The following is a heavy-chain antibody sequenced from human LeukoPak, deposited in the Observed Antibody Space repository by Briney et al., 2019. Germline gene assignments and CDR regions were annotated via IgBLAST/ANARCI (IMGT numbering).Heavy chain of an antibody. V-gene: IGHV4-38-2*02. Sequence: SETLSLTCTVSGYSISSGYYWGWIRQPPGKGLEWIGSIYHSGSTYYNPSLKSRVTISVDTSKNQFSLKLSSVTAADTAVYYCARYSGIYSYFDHWGQGTLVTVSS. D-gene: IGHD1-26*01. CDR1: GYSISSGYY. J-gene: IGHJ4*02. CDR3: ARYSGIYSYFDH. CDR2: IYHSGST.